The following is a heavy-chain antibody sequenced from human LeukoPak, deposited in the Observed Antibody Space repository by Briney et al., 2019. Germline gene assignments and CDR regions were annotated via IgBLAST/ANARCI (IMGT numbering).Heavy chain of an antibody. Sequence: PSETLSLTCTVSGGSISSGRYYWNWIRQPAGKGLEWIGRIYTGGSTNYNPSLKSRVTISVDTSKNQFSLKLSSVAAADTAVYYCARLPEVLAGTYYYDSSGGDYWGQGTLVTVSS. D-gene: IGHD3-22*01. CDR3: ARLPEVLAGTYYYDSSGGDY. CDR1: GGSISSGRYY. J-gene: IGHJ4*02. V-gene: IGHV4-61*02. CDR2: IYTGGST.